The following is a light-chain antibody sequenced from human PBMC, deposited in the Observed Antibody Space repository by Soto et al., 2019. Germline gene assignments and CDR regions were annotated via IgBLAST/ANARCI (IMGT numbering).Light chain of an antibody. Sequence: QPVLTQPPSASGTPGQRVTISCSGSSSNIGSNTVNWYQQLPGTAPKLLIFFASHRPSGVPDRFSGSKSGTSASLAISGLQSEDEADYYCAAWDDSLSGVVFGGGTKLTVL. CDR3: AAWDDSLSGVV. CDR1: SSNIGSNT. CDR2: FAS. V-gene: IGLV1-44*01. J-gene: IGLJ2*01.